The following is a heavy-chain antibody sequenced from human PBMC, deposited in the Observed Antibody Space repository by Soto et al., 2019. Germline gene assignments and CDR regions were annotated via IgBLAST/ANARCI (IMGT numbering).Heavy chain of an antibody. D-gene: IGHD5-18*01. J-gene: IGHJ6*01. V-gene: IGHV1-3*01. CDR1: GYTFTSYA. Sequence: GASVKVSCKASGYTFTSYAMHWVRQAPGQRLEWMGWINAGNGNTKYSQKFQGRVTITRDTSASTAYMELSSLRSEDTAVYYCARVLFYSYGDQQDLHDFPRRGSMD. CDR3: ARVLFYSYGDQQDLHDFPRRGSMD. CDR2: INAGNGNT.